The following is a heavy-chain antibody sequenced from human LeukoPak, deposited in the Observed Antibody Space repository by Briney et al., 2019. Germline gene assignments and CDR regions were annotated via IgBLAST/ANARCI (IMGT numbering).Heavy chain of an antibody. CDR3: ARPGDGYNFFDY. CDR2: IYYSGST. V-gene: IGHV4-39*01. J-gene: IGHJ4*02. CDR1: GGSISSSIYY. D-gene: IGHD5-24*01. Sequence: PSETLSLTCTVSGGSISSSIYYWGWIRQPPGKGLEWIGSIYYSGSTYYNPSLKSRVTISVDTSKNQFSLKLSSVTAADTAVYYCARPGDGYNFFDYWGQGTLVTVSS.